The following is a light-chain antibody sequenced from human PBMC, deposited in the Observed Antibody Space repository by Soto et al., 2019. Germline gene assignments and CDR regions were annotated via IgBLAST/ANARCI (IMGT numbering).Light chain of an antibody. V-gene: IGLV2-23*01. CDR2: EGS. CDR1: SVDVGSYNL. J-gene: IGLJ3*02. Sequence: QSVLTQPASVSGAPGQSITISCTGTSVDVGSYNLVSWYQQHPGKAPKLMIYEGSKRPSRVSNRFSGSKSGNTASLTISGLHAEDAADYYCCSYAGSSTVVFGGGTQLTVL. CDR3: CSYAGSSTVV.